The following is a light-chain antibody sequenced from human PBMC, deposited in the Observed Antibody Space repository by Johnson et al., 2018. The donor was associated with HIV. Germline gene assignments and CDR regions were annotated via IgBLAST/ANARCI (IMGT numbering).Light chain of an antibody. CDR3: GTWDSSLSAHYG. CDR2: ENN. Sequence: QSLLTQPPSVSAAPGQMVTISCSGSSSNIGNNYVSWYQQLPGTAPKLLIYENNKRPSGIPDRFSGSKSGTSATLGISGLQTGDEADYYCGTWDSSLSAHYGFGTGTKITVL. V-gene: IGLV1-51*02. CDR1: SSNIGNNY. J-gene: IGLJ1*01.